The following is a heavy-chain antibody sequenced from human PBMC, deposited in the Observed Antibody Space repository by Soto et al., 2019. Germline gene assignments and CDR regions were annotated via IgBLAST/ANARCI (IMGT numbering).Heavy chain of an antibody. J-gene: IGHJ6*02. CDR2: ISYDGDNK. Sequence: RWSLRLSCAASGFTFNTYSMHWFRQAPGKGLEWVAAISYDGDNKYYADSVQGRFTISRDNSKNTLFLQMNSLRVEDTALYYCARPAMIWSHFFGLDVWGQGTTVTVSS. V-gene: IGHV3-30-3*01. CDR3: ARPAMIWSHFFGLDV. CDR1: GFTFNTYS. D-gene: IGHD5-18*01.